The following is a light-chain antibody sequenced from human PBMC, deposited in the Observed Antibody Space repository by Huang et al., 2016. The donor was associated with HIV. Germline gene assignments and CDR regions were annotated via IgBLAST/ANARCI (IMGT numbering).Light chain of an antibody. J-gene: IGKJ1*01. CDR1: QSVSRSY. CDR2: VAS. CDR3: QQYESSPWT. V-gene: IGKV3-20*01. Sequence: EIVLKQSPGTLSLTPGERATFSCRASQSVSRSYLGWYQQKAGQATRLLIYVASSSAPGISDMVNGSGSGTDFTLTISRLEPENVAIYYCQQYESSPWTFGQGTKV.